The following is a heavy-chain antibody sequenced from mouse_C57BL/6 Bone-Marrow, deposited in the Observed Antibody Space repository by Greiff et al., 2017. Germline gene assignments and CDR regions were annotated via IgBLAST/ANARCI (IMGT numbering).Heavy chain of an antibody. CDR2: FLPGSGST. J-gene: IGHJ2*01. CDR3: ASPTNGYYFDY. Sequence: QVQLQQSGAELMKPGASVKLSCKATGYTFTAYWIAWVKQRPGHGLEWIGEFLPGSGSTNYNEKFKGKATFTADTSSNTAYMQLSSLTTEYAAIYYCASPTNGYYFDYWGQGTTLTVSS. D-gene: IGHD6-1*01. V-gene: IGHV1-9*01. CDR1: GYTFTAYW.